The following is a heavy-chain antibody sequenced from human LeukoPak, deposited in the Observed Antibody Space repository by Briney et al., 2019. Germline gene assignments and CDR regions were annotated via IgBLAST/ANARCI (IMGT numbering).Heavy chain of an antibody. Sequence: SETLSLTCAASGCSISTHCWSWIRQPPGKGLEWIGYIYYSGSTNYNPSLKSRVTISVDTSKNQFSLKLSSVTAADTAVYYCARDGGYCSGGSCYRSFDPWGQGTLVTVSS. D-gene: IGHD2-15*01. CDR1: GCSISTHC. CDR3: ARDGGYCSGGSCYRSFDP. J-gene: IGHJ5*02. CDR2: IYYSGST. V-gene: IGHV4-59*11.